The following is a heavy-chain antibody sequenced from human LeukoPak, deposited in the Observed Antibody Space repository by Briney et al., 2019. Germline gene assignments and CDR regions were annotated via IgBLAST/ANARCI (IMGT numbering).Heavy chain of an antibody. J-gene: IGHJ4*02. D-gene: IGHD3-10*01. Sequence: SQTLSLTCALSGDSVSSNSAAWNWIRQSPSGGLEWLGRTYYRSKWYYDYAVSVTSRITINPDTSKNQFSLHLNSVTPEDTAVYYCAREGSSSFGYWGQGTLVTVSS. V-gene: IGHV6-1*01. CDR2: TYYRSKWYY. CDR1: GDSVSSNSAA. CDR3: AREGSSSFGY.